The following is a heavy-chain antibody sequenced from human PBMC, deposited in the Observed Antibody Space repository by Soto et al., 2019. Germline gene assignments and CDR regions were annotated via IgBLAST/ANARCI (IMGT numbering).Heavy chain of an antibody. CDR1: GGSISSSSYY. Sequence: SETLSLTCTVSGGSISSSSYYWGWIRQHPGKGLEWIGNIYYSGSTYYNPSLKSRVTISVDTSKNQFSLKLSSVTAADTAVYYCARWYYDILTGYYNWFDPWGQGTLVTV. D-gene: IGHD3-9*01. CDR3: ARWYYDILTGYYNWFDP. V-gene: IGHV4-39*07. J-gene: IGHJ5*02. CDR2: IYYSGST.